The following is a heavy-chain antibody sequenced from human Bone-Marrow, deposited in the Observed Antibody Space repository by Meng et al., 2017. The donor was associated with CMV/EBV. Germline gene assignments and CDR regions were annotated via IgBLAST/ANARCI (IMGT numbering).Heavy chain of an antibody. D-gene: IGHD3-3*01. CDR3: ANMGTYDFWSGYPSCIL. Sequence: GESLKISCAASGFTFSSYGMHWVRQAPGKGLEWVTFIRYDGSNKYYADSVKGRFTISRDNSKNTMYLQMNSLRAEDTAVYYCANMGTYDFWSGYPSCILWGQGTLVTVSS. J-gene: IGHJ4*02. CDR2: IRYDGSNK. V-gene: IGHV3-30*02. CDR1: GFTFSSYG.